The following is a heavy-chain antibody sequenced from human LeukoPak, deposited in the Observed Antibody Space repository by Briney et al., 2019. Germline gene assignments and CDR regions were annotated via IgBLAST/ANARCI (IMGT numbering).Heavy chain of an antibody. CDR1: GYSFTAYL. CDR2: IYPGDSAT. V-gene: IGHV5-51*01. Sequence: GESLKISCRGSGYSFTAYLIALVRQMPGKGLEWMATIYPGDSATTYSPSFQGQVTISADKSITTASLQWSSLKASDTAMYYCARPAAGLGGFDYWGQGTLVTVSS. CDR3: ARPAAGLGGFDY. J-gene: IGHJ4*02. D-gene: IGHD3-16*01.